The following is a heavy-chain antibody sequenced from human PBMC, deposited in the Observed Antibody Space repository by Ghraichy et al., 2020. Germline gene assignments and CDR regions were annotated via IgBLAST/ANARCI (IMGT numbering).Heavy chain of an antibody. Sequence: GALRLSCAASGFTFDNYNMNWVRQAPGKGLEWVSGIDWDGGRTSYADSVKGRFTISRDNAKNTIYLQMNSLRAEDTALYYCTRDGPYYYFGLDVWGQGTTVTVSS. CDR2: IDWDGGRT. V-gene: IGHV3-20*04. J-gene: IGHJ6*02. CDR3: TRDGPYYYFGLDV. CDR1: GFTFDNYN.